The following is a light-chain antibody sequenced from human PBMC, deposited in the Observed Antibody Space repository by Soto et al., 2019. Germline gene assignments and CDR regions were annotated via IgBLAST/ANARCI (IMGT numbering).Light chain of an antibody. V-gene: IGLV2-23*01. CDR1: TSDVGAYNL. CDR3: CSYAGSNTYV. J-gene: IGLJ1*01. CDR2: EGT. Sequence: QSALTQPASVSGSPGRSITISCTGTTSDVGAYNLVSWYQRLPGKAPKLLIFEGTKRPSGVSSRFSGSKSGNTASLTIFGLRAEDEADYFCCSYAGSNTYVFGTGTKVTVL.